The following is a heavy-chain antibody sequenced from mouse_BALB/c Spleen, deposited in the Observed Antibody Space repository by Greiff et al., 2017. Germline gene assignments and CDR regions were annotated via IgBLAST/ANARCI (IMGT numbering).Heavy chain of an antibody. Sequence: EVQLVESGGGLVQPGGSLKLSCAASGFTFSSYGMSWVRQTPDKRLELVATINSNGGSTYYQDSVKGRFTFSRDNAKNTLYLQMSSLKSEDTAMYYCARDKYYGSSYVGWYFDVWGAGTTVTVSS. V-gene: IGHV5-6-3*01. J-gene: IGHJ1*01. CDR1: GFTFSSYG. D-gene: IGHD1-1*01. CDR2: INSNGGST. CDR3: ARDKYYGSSYVGWYFDV.